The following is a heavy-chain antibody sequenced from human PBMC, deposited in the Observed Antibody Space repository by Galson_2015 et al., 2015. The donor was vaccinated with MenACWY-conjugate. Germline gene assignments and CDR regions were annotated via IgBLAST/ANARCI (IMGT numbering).Heavy chain of an antibody. CDR3: ARNSDSSGYYYYYGMDV. J-gene: IGHJ6*02. Sequence: PALVKPTQTLTPTCTVSRFSLSNARMGVSWIRQPPGKALEWLAHIFSNDEKSYSTSLKSRLTISKGTSKSQVVLTMTNMDPVDTATYYCARNSDSSGYYYYYGMDVWG. D-gene: IGHD3-22*01. CDR1: RFSLSNARMG. V-gene: IGHV2-26*01. CDR2: IFSNDEK.